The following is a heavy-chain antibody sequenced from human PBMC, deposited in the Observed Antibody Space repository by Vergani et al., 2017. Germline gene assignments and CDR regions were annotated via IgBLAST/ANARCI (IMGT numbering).Heavy chain of an antibody. CDR3: AKDNSGWPEDYYYGYSMDG. J-gene: IGHJ6*04. Sequence: VQLVESGGVVVQPGGSLRLSCAASGFTFDDYTMHWVRQAPGKGLEWVCLIRWDGGSTYYANSVKGRFSISRDNSKNSLYLQINSLRTEDTALYYCAKDNSGWPEDYYYGYSMDGWGEGTTVTASS. D-gene: IGHD6-19*01. CDR2: IRWDGGST. CDR1: GFTFDDYT. V-gene: IGHV3-43*01.